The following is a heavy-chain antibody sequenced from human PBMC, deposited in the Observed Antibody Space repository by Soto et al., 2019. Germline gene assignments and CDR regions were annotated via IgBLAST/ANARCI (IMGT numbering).Heavy chain of an antibody. J-gene: IGHJ4*02. Sequence: ASVKVSCKASGYTFTSYGISWVRQAPGQGLEWMGWISAYNGNTNYAQKLQGRVTMTTDTSTSTAYMELRSLRSDDTAVYYCARAVEPCTERAPLIDYWGQGTLVTVSS. CDR2: ISAYNGNT. CDR3: ARAVEPCTERAPLIDY. V-gene: IGHV1-18*04. CDR1: GYTFTSYG.